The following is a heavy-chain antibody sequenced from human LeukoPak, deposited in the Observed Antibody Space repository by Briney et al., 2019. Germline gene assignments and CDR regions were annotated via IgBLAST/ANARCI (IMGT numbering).Heavy chain of an antibody. CDR3: ARDRMVIAFDI. Sequence: PGGSLRLSCAAPGFTFSSYSMNWVRQAPGKGLEWVSSISSSSSYIYYADSVKGRFTISRDNAKNSLYLQMNSLRAEDTAVYYCARDRMVIAFDIWGQGTMVTVSS. D-gene: IGHD4-23*01. V-gene: IGHV3-21*01. J-gene: IGHJ3*02. CDR2: ISSSSSYI. CDR1: GFTFSSYS.